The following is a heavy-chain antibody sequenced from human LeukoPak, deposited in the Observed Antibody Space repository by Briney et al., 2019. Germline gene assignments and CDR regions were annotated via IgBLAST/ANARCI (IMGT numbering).Heavy chain of an antibody. V-gene: IGHV4-39*01. CDR3: ARNANYYDSSGYYHHAGYYYMDV. CDR1: GGSISSYY. J-gene: IGHJ6*03. D-gene: IGHD3-22*01. Sequence: PSETLSLTCTVSGGSISSYYWGWIRQPPGKGLEWIGSIYYSGSTYYNPSLKSRVTISVDTSKNQFSLKLSSVTAADTAVYYCARNANYYDSSGYYHHAGYYYMDVWGKGTTVTISS. CDR2: IYYSGST.